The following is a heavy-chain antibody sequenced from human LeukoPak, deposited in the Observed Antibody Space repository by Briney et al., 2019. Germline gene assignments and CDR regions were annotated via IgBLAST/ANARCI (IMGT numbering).Heavy chain of an antibody. V-gene: IGHV4-30-2*01. D-gene: IGHD3-22*01. CDR3: ARALIAYYDSSGYYFDY. Sequence: KPSQTLSLTCAVSGGSISSGGYSWSWIRQPPGKGLEWIGYIYHSGSTYYNPSLKSRVTISVDRSKNQFSLKLSSVTAADTAVYYCARALIAYYDSSGYYFDYWGQGTLVTVSS. CDR1: GGSISSGGYS. J-gene: IGHJ4*02. CDR2: IYHSGST.